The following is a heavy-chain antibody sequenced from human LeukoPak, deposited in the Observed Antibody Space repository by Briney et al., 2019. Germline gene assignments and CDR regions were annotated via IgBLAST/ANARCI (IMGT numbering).Heavy chain of an antibody. CDR3: ASAGNPHYFDF. Sequence: SETLSLTCTVSGFSISSHYWSWIRQSPGKGLQWIGNIYYTGITNYNPSLKSRVAISIDTSKNQFSLTLNSVTAADAAVYYCASAGNPHYFDFWGQGPLVTVSS. J-gene: IGHJ4*02. CDR2: IYYTGIT. CDR1: GFSISSHY. V-gene: IGHV4-59*11.